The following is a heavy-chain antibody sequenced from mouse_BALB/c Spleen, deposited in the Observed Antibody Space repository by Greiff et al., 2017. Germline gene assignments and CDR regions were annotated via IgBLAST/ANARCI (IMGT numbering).Heavy chain of an antibody. CDR2: ISDGGSYT. CDR3: ARVYDYDGTEYYYAMDY. D-gene: IGHD2-4*01. CDR1: GFTFSHYY. J-gene: IGHJ4*01. Sequence: DVMLVESGGGLVKPGGSLKLSCAASGFTFSHYYMYWVRQTPEKRLEWVATISDGGSYTYYPDSVKGRFTISRDNAKNNLYLQMSSLKSEDTAMYYCARVYDYDGTEYYYAMDYWGQGTSVTVSS. V-gene: IGHV5-4*02.